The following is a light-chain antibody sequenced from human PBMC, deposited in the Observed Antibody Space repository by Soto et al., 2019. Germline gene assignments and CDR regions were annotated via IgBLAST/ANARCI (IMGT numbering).Light chain of an antibody. CDR1: QDISNH. Sequence: DIQMTQSPSSLSASVGDRVTITCRASQDISNHLAWFQQKPGKAHKSLISSASSLRSGVPSKFSGSGSETDFTLTISSLQPEDFATYYCQQYNSYPVSFGGGTNMEIK. J-gene: IGKJ4*01. CDR2: SAS. CDR3: QQYNSYPVS. V-gene: IGKV1-16*02.